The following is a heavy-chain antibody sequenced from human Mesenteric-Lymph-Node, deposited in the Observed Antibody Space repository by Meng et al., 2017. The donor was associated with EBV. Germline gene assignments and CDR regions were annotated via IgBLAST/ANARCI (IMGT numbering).Heavy chain of an antibody. CDR1: SFSLSNSGVG. V-gene: IGHV2-5*02. CDR3: AHRTSNCFDP. CDR2: IYWDDDK. J-gene: IGHJ5*02. Sequence: LKAAGPTLAKPTQSLTLNCTFSSFSLSNSGVGVGWIRQPPGKALEWLAIIYWDDDKRYSPSLKTRLTITKDTSENQVVLTMTNMDPVDAATYYCAHRTSNCFDPWGQGTLVTVSS.